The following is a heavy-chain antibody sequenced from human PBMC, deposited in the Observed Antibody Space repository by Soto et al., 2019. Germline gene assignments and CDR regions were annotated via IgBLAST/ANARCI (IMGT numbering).Heavy chain of an antibody. J-gene: IGHJ3*02. CDR2: ISGSGGST. V-gene: IGHV3-23*01. D-gene: IGHD2-8*01. CDR1: GFTFSSYA. CDR3: AKDRLDIVLMVYAPSDAFDI. Sequence: GGSLRLSCAASGFTFSSYAMSWVRQAPGKGLEWVSAISGSGGSTYYADSVKGRFTISRDNSKNTLYLQMNSLRAEDTAVYYCAKDRLDIVLMVYAPSDAFDIWGQGTMVTVSS.